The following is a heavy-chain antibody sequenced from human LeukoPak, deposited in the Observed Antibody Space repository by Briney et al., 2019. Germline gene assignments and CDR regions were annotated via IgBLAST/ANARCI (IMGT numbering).Heavy chain of an antibody. Sequence: GGSLRLSCAAFGFTFSSYAMHWVRQAPGKGLEWVAVISYDGNNKYYADSVKGRFTISRDNSKNTLYLQMNSLRAEDTAVYYCAEEDDFWSGSWFDPWGQGTLVTVSS. CDR2: ISYDGNNK. D-gene: IGHD3-3*01. V-gene: IGHV3-30*04. CDR3: AEEDDFWSGSWFDP. J-gene: IGHJ5*02. CDR1: GFTFSSYA.